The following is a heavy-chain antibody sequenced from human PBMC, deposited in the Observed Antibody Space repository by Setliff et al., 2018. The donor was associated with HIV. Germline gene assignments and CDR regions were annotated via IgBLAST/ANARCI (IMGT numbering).Heavy chain of an antibody. CDR3: ARDVGVPGRGNALDY. V-gene: IGHV1-2*02. J-gene: IGHJ4*02. CDR1: GYTFTDFH. CDR2: IDPRRGST. D-gene: IGHD3-3*01. Sequence: VASVKVSCKASGYTFTDFHMHWVRQAPGQGLEWMGAIDPRRGSTEYAQKFQGTVTMTRDTSISTAYMELSGLKSDDTALYYCARDVGVPGRGNALDYWGQGALVTVSS.